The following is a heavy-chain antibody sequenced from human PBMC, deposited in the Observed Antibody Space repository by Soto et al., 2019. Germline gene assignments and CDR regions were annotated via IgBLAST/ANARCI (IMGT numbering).Heavy chain of an antibody. CDR3: ARGSNEERHYYGSGKGYGMDV. CDR2: IIPIFGTA. J-gene: IGHJ6*02. D-gene: IGHD3-10*01. Sequence: SVKVSCKASGGTFSSYAISWVRQAPGQGLEWMGGIIPIFGTANYAQKFQGGVTITADESTSTAYMELSSLRSEDTAVYYCARGSNEERHYYGSGKGYGMDVWGQGTTVTVPS. V-gene: IGHV1-69*13. CDR1: GGTFSSYA.